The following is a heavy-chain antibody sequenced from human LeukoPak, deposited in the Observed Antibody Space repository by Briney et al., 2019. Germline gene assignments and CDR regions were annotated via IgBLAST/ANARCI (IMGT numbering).Heavy chain of an antibody. V-gene: IGHV4-31*03. CDR1: GGSISSGGYY. J-gene: IGHJ5*02. D-gene: IGHD2-2*01. CDR3: ARTDCSSTSCKKLGFDP. CDR2: ICYSGST. Sequence: SQTLSLTCTVSGGSISSGGYYWSWIRQHPGKGLEWIGYICYSGSTYYNPSLKSRVTISVDTSKNQFSLKLSSVTAADTAVYYCARTDCSSTSCKKLGFDPWGQGTLVTVSS.